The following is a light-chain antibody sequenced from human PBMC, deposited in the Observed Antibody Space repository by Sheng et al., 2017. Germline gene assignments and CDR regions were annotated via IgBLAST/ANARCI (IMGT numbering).Light chain of an antibody. CDR2: AAS. V-gene: IGKV1-9*01. Sequence: IQLTQSPSSLSASVGDRVTITCRASQGISSFLAWYQQKPGKAPKPLIYAASTLQSGVPSRFSGSGSGTDFTLTISSLQPEDVAAYYCQKYNSVPWTFGQGTYVEV. J-gene: IGKJ1*01. CDR1: QGISSF. CDR3: QKYNSVPWT.